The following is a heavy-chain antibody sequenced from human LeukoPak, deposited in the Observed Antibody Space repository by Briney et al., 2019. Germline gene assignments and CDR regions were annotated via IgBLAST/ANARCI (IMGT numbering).Heavy chain of an antibody. CDR1: GGSISSYY. CDR2: IYYSGST. CDR3: ARGDIVVVPAAMNAFDI. V-gene: IGHV4-59*01. D-gene: IGHD2-2*01. Sequence: SETLSLTCTVSGGSISSYYWSWIRQPPGKGLEWIGYIYYSGSTNYNPSLKSRVTISVDTSKNQFSLKLSSVTAADTAAYYCARGDIVVVPAAMNAFDIWGQGTMVTVSS. J-gene: IGHJ3*02.